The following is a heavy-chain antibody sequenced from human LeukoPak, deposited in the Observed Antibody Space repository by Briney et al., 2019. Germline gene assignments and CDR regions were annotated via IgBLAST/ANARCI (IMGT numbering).Heavy chain of an antibody. V-gene: IGHV3-21*01. J-gene: IGHJ4*02. CDR1: GFTFSSYA. CDR2: ISTSSSSK. Sequence: GGSLRLSCAASGFTFSSYAMNWVRQAPGKGLEWVSSISTSSSSKYYADSVKGRFTISRDNAKNSLYLQMNSLRAEDTAVYYCARGAYYYEDWGQGTLVTVSS. D-gene: IGHD3-22*01. CDR3: ARGAYYYED.